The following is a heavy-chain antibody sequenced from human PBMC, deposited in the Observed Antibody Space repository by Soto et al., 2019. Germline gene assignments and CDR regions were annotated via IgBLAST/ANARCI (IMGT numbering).Heavy chain of an antibody. CDR1: GFTFRNYA. CDR2: ISGSGGTT. V-gene: IGHV3-23*01. D-gene: IGHD4-17*01. CDR3: PKDWDPSTVVSPSTGTDY. J-gene: IGHJ4*02. Sequence: EVQLLESGGGLVQRGGSLRLSCAASGFTFRNYAMNWVRQAPGKGLEWVSAISGSGGTTYYADSVKGRFTISRDNSKNKLYLQLNSLRDEDTAIYYCPKDWDPSTVVSPSTGTDYWGQGTLVTVSS.